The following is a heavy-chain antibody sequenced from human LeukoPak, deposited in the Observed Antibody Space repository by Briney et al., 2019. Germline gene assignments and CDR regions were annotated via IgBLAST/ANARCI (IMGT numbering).Heavy chain of an antibody. V-gene: IGHV4-39*07. D-gene: IGHD3-22*01. J-gene: IGHJ4*02. Sequence: FETPSLTPTVSGGSPTHHHYKRGWVPPPPREGLGGGGGIYYSGTTYYNPSLKSRVTISVDTSKNQFSLKLTSVTAADTAVYYCARQARDYYDSSGYFDYWGQGTLVTVSS. CDR3: ARQARDYYDSSGYFDY. CDR2: IYYSGTT. CDR1: GGSPTHHHYK.